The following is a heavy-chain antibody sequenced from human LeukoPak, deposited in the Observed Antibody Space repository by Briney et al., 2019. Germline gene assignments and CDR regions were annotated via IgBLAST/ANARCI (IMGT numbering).Heavy chain of an antibody. Sequence: ASVKVSCKASGYTFTSYDINWVRQAPGQGLEWMGWMNPNSGNTGYAQKFQGRVTMTRNTSISTAYMELSSLRSEDTAVYYCARGGFGYNPLDSWGQGTLVTVSS. J-gene: IGHJ4*02. D-gene: IGHD5-24*01. V-gene: IGHV1-8*01. CDR1: GYTFTSYD. CDR2: MNPNSGNT. CDR3: ARGGFGYNPLDS.